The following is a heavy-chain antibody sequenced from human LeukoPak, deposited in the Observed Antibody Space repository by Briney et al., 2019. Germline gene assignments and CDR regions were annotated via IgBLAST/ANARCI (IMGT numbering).Heavy chain of an antibody. CDR2: IYSGGST. J-gene: IGHJ3*02. V-gene: IGHV3-53*01. Sequence: GGSLRLSCAASGFTVSSNYMSWVRQAPGKGLEWVSIIYSGGSTFYADSVKGRFTISRDNSKNTLYLQMNSLRAEDTAVYYCTRGGGYLSAFDIWGQGTMVTVSS. CDR3: TRGGGYLSAFDI. CDR1: GFTVSSNY. D-gene: IGHD3-16*01.